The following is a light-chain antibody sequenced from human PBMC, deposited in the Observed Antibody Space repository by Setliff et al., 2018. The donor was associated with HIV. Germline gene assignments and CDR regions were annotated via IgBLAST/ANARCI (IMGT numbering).Light chain of an antibody. CDR2: DVS. CDR3: KSYAASSTPYV. V-gene: IGLV2-14*01. J-gene: IGLJ1*01. CDR1: SSDVGAYNY. Sequence: SALTQPASVSGSPGQSITISCTGTSSDVGAYNYVSWYQQHPGKAPKLIIYDVSDRPSGVSRRFSGSKSGNTASLTISGLQAEDEADYYCKSYAASSTPYVFGTGTKVTVL.